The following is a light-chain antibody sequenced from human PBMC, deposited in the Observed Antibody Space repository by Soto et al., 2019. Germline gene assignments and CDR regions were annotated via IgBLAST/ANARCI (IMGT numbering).Light chain of an antibody. Sequence: DIPMTQSPSSLSASVGDRVTITCRASQSMGTYLNWYQQKPGKAPKLLIYAVSHLQSEVASGFSGSGSGTEFTLIISSLQPEDFGTYYCQQSYRAPYTFGPGTKVDIK. CDR2: AVS. CDR3: QQSYRAPYT. CDR1: QSMGTY. J-gene: IGKJ3*01. V-gene: IGKV1-39*01.